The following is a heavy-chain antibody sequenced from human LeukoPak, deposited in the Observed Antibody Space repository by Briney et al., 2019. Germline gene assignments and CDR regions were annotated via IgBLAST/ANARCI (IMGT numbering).Heavy chain of an antibody. CDR1: GFIFSNYC. J-gene: IGHJ4*02. V-gene: IGHV3-7*01. CDR2: IRQDGSER. D-gene: IGHD5-12*01. Sequence: GGSLRLSCAASGFIFSNYCMTWVRQAPGKGLEWVAYIRQDGSERHYVDSVKDRFTISRDNTKNSLDLQMDSLRAEDTVVYYCARDWGSTGYDLYDSWGQGTLVTVSS. CDR3: ARDWGSTGYDLYDS.